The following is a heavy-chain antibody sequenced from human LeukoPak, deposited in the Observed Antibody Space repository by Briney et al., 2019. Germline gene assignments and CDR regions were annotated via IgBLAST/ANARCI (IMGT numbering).Heavy chain of an antibody. Sequence: GGSLRLSCAASGFTFSSYAMSWVRQAPGKGPEWVSVINDSGGSTYYADSVKGRFTISRDNSKNTLYLQMNSLRAEDTAVYYCATMQWELLGGFFDFWGQGTLVTVSS. CDR3: ATMQWELLGGFFDF. D-gene: IGHD1-26*01. CDR1: GFTFSSYA. V-gene: IGHV3-23*01. CDR2: INDSGGST. J-gene: IGHJ4*02.